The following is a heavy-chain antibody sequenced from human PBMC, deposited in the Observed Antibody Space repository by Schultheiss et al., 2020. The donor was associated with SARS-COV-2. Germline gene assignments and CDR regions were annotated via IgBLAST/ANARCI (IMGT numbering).Heavy chain of an antibody. J-gene: IGHJ4*02. CDR1: GFTFSSYA. Sequence: GGSLRLSCAASGFTFSSYAMHWVRQAPGKGLEWVAVISYDGSNKYYADSVKGRFTISRDNSKNTLYLQMNSLRAEDTAVYYCARDWGWLVRYFDYWGQGTLVTVSS. D-gene: IGHD6-19*01. CDR3: ARDWGWLVRYFDY. CDR2: ISYDGSNK. V-gene: IGHV3-30*04.